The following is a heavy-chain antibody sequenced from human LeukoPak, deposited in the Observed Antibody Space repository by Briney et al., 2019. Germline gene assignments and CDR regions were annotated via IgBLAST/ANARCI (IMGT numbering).Heavy chain of an antibody. D-gene: IGHD6-13*01. CDR1: GFTFDDYA. V-gene: IGHV3-9*01. J-gene: IGHJ4*02. Sequence: PGRSLRLSCAASGFTFDDYAMHWVRQAPGKGLEWVSGISWNSGSIGYADSVKGRFTISRDNAKNSLYLQINSLRAEDTALYYCAKDITAAGETFDYWGQGTLVTVSS. CDR2: ISWNSGSI. CDR3: AKDITAAGETFDY.